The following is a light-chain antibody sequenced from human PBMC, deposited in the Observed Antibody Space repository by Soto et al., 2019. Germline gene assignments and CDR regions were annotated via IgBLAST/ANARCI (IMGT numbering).Light chain of an antibody. V-gene: IGKV3-15*01. J-gene: IGKJ1*01. CDR1: QSVSSN. Sequence: TQSPATRSVSPGEGATLSCRASQSVSSNLAWYQQKPGQAPSLLIYGAFTRATGIPARFSGTGSGTEFTLTISSLQSEDFALYYCQQYNDWPLTFGQGTKVDIK. CDR3: QQYNDWPLT. CDR2: GAF.